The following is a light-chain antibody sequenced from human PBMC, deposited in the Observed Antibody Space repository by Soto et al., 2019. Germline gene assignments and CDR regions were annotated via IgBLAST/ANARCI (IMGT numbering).Light chain of an antibody. CDR2: DAS. CDR1: QSVSSY. V-gene: IGKV3-11*01. J-gene: IGKJ3*01. Sequence: EIVLRQSPATPSLSPGERATLYCRASQSVSSYLAWYQQKPGQAPRLLMYDASNRATGIPARFSGSGSGTDFTLTISSLEPEDFAVYYCQQRSNWPPEFGPGTKVDIK. CDR3: QQRSNWPPE.